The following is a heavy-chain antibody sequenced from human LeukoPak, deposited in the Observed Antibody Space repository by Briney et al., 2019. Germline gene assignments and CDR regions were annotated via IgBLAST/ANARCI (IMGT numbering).Heavy chain of an antibody. CDR2: INHSGST. CDR1: GFTFSSYW. Sequence: GSLRLSCAASGFTFSSYWMHWVRQPPGKGLEWIGEINHSGSTNYNPSLKSRVTISVDTSKNQFSLKLSSVTAADTAVYYCARETTVTTYHYYYYMDVWGKGTTVTVSS. J-gene: IGHJ6*03. V-gene: IGHV4-34*01. D-gene: IGHD4-17*01. CDR3: ARETTVTTYHYYYYMDV.